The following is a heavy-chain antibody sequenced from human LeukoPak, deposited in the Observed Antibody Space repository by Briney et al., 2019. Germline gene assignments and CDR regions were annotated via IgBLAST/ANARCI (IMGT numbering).Heavy chain of an antibody. CDR2: ISSSAGST. CDR1: GFTFSSFA. Sequence: GGSLRLSCAASGFTFSSFAMSWVRQGPGKGLDWVSAISSSAGSTDYADSVKGRFTISRDNSKNMLYLQINSLRADDAAVYYCGKRYCSGGSCYSAFDIWGQGTMVTVSS. V-gene: IGHV3-23*01. D-gene: IGHD2-15*01. CDR3: GKRYCSGGSCYSAFDI. J-gene: IGHJ3*02.